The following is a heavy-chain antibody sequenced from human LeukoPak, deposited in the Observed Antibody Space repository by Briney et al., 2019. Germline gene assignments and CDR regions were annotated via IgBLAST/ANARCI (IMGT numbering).Heavy chain of an antibody. CDR1: GYTFTSYG. J-gene: IGHJ6*03. D-gene: IGHD2-15*01. CDR3: ARDRGYCSGGSCQYYYYMDV. V-gene: IGHV1-18*01. Sequence: ASVKVSCKASGYTFTSYGISWVRQAPGQGLEWMGWISAYNGNTNYAQKLQGRVTMTTDTSTRTAYMELRSLRSDDTAVYYCARDRGYCSGGSCQYYYYMDVWGKGTTVTISS. CDR2: ISAYNGNT.